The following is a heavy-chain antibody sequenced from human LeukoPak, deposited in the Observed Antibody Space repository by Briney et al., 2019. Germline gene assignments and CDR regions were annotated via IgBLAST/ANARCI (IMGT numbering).Heavy chain of an antibody. D-gene: IGHD6-13*01. J-gene: IGHJ2*01. CDR1: GFTFDTYW. CDR2: IKEDGSEK. V-gene: IGHV3-7*03. Sequence: GGSLRLSCAASGFTFDTYWMSWVRQAPGKGLEWVGNIKEDGSEKYYVDSVKGRFTISRDNAKNSLYLQMNSLRAEDTAVYYCAREGAAAGRGYFDLWGRGTLVTVSS. CDR3: AREGAAAGRGYFDL.